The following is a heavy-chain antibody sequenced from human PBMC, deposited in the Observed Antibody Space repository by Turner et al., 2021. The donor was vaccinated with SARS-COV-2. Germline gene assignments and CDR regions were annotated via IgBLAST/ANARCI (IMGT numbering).Heavy chain of an antibody. CDR2: IYYSGST. CDR3: AGEVVVLTTTHYGMDV. Sequence: QLQLQESGPGPVKPSETLSLTCTVSGGSLSSSSYYWGWIRQPPGKGLEWIGSIYYSGSTYYNPSLKSRVTISVDTSKNQFSLKLSSVTAADTAVYYCAGEVVVLTTTHYGMDVWGQGTTVTVSS. D-gene: IGHD1-26*01. V-gene: IGHV4-39*01. CDR1: GGSLSSSSYY. J-gene: IGHJ6*02.